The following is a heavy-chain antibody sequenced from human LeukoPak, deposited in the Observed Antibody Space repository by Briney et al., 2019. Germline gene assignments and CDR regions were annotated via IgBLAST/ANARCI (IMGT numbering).Heavy chain of an antibody. CDR3: AREGTAAAAPGGYYGMDV. D-gene: IGHD6-13*01. V-gene: IGHV3-48*01. CDR1: GFTFSSYS. CDR2: ISSRSSTI. Sequence: GGSLRLSCAASGFTFSSYSMNWVRQAPGKGLEWVSYISSRSSTIYYEDSVKGRFTISRDNAKNSLYLQMNSLRAEDTAVYYCAREGTAAAAPGGYYGMDVWGQGTTVTVSS. J-gene: IGHJ6*02.